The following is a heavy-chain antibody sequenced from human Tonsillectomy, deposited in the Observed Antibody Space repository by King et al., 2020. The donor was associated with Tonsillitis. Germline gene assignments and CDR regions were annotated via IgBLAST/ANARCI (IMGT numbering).Heavy chain of an antibody. Sequence: VQLVESGGGVVRPGGSLRLSCAASGFTFGDYGMSWVRQAPGTGLEWVSDINLNGGRIVYIDSVKGRFTISRDNAKNSLYLQMNSLRAEDTALYYCARYMIRGVIDGFDIWGQGTMVTVSS. CDR2: INLNGGRI. CDR1: GFTFGDYG. CDR3: ARYMIRGVIDGFDI. V-gene: IGHV3-20*04. J-gene: IGHJ3*02. D-gene: IGHD3-10*01.